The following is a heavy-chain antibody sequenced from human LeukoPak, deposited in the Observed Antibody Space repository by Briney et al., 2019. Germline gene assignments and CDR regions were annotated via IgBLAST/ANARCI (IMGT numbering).Heavy chain of an antibody. Sequence: PSETLSLTCAVYGGSFSGYYWSWIRQPPGKGLEWIGEINHSGSTNYNPSLKSRVTISVDTSKNQFSLKLSSVTAADTAVYYCARVCGIAASRADYWGQGTLVTVSS. D-gene: IGHD6-25*01. J-gene: IGHJ4*02. V-gene: IGHV4-34*01. CDR1: GGSFSGYY. CDR3: ARVCGIAASRADY. CDR2: INHSGST.